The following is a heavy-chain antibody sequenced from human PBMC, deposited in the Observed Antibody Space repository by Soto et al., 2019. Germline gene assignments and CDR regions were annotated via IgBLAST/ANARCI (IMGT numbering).Heavy chain of an antibody. J-gene: IGHJ6*02. V-gene: IGHV3-72*01. CDR1: GFTFSDYY. D-gene: IGHD6-13*01. CDR2: TRNKVNSYTT. CDR3: TRGEPYSRTWNPYYYYGLDV. Sequence: GGSLRLSCAASGFTFSDYYMDWVRQAPGKGLEWVGRTRNKVNSYTTEYAASVKGRFTISRDDSRNLLYLQMSSLKTDDTAVYYCTRGEPYSRTWNPYYYYGLDVWGQGTAVTVSS.